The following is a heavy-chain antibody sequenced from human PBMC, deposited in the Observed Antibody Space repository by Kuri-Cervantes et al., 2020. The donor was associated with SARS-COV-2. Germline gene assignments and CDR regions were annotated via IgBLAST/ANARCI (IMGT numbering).Heavy chain of an antibody. V-gene: IGHV1-2*02. CDR3: ARMQPLVLLGPFDQ. CDR2: IIPNSGVT. CDR1: GYTFSSYD. J-gene: IGHJ4*02. Sequence: ASVKVSCKASGYTFSSYDISWVRQAPGQGLEWMGWIIPNSGVTNYAQKFQGRVTMTRDKSTSTAYMELSRLRSDDTAVYYCARMQPLVLLGPFDQWGQGTLVTVSS. D-gene: IGHD6-13*01.